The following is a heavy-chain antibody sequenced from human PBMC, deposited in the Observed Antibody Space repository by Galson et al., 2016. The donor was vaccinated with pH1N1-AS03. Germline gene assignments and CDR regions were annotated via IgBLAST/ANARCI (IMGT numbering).Heavy chain of an antibody. CDR3: ARGGSYWGSGFFDF. Sequence: SETLSLTCSVSGFSISSGHYWGWIRQPPGKGLEWIGNIYHSGSAYYNPSLKSRVTMSVDTSTNQFSLKLASLTSADSAVYFCARGGSYWGSGFFDFWGQGTLVSVSS. V-gene: IGHV4-38-2*02. CDR2: IYHSGSA. D-gene: IGHD7-27*01. J-gene: IGHJ4*02. CDR1: GFSISSGHY.